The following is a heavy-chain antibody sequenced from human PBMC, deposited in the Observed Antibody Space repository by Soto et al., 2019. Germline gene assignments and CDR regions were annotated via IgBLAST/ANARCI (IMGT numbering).Heavy chain of an antibody. Sequence: SETLSLTCAVYGGPFSGYYWSWIRQPPGKGLEWIGEINHSGSTNYNPSLKSRVTISVDTSKNQFSLKLSSVTAADTAVYYCARGPIIADLKNWFHTGGQGTFETVSS. CDR1: GGPFSGYY. J-gene: IGHJ5*02. CDR2: INHSGST. CDR3: ARGPIIADLKNWFHT. V-gene: IGHV4-34*01. D-gene: IGHD6-13*01.